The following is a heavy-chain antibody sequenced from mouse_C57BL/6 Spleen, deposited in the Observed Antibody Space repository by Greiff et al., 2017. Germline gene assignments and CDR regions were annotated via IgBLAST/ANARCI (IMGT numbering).Heavy chain of an antibody. CDR2: IYPGDGDT. Sequence: QVQLKESGPELVKPGASVKISCKASGYAFSSSWMNWVKQRPGKGLEWIGRIYPGDGDTNYNGKFKGKATLTADKSSSTAYMQLSSLTSEDSAVYFCACYDYDYAMDYWGQGTSVTVSS. CDR1: GYAFSSSW. D-gene: IGHD2-4*01. V-gene: IGHV1-82*01. J-gene: IGHJ4*01. CDR3: ACYDYDYAMDY.